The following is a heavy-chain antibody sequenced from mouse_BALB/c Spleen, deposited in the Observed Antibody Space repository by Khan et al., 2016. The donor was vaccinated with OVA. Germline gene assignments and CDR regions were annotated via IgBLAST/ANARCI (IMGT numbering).Heavy chain of an antibody. J-gene: IGHJ4*01. CDR2: IWGGGGT. CDR1: GFSVSRYN. CDR3: ARAYYRYDGDYAMDY. Sequence: QVQLKESGPGLVAPSQSLSITCTVSGFSVSRYNIHWIRQAPGKGLEWLGMIWGGGGTDYNPNLKSRLNISKDNSKSQVFLKMNSLQTDDTAMYYGARAYYRYDGDYAMDYWGQGTSVTVSS. D-gene: IGHD2-14*01. V-gene: IGHV2-6-4*01.